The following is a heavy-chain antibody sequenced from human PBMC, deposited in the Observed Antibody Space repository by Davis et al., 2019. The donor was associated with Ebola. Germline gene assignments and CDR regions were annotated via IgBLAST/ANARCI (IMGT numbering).Heavy chain of an antibody. CDR2: IYSGGST. CDR1: GFTVSSNY. V-gene: IGHV3-66*01. CDR3: ASTRGYCSGGSCYSAHAFDI. D-gene: IGHD2-15*01. Sequence: GESLKISCAASGFTVSSNYMSWVRQAPGKGLEWVSVIYSGGSTYYADSVKGRFTISRDNSKNTLYLHMNSLRAEDTAVYYCASTRGYCSGGSCYSAHAFDIWGQGTMVTVSS. J-gene: IGHJ3*02.